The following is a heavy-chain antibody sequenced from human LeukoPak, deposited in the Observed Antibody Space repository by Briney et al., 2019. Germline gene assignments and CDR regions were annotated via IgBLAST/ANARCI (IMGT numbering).Heavy chain of an antibody. J-gene: IGHJ6*03. CDR2: INHSGST. V-gene: IGHV4-34*01. Sequence: SETLSLTCTVSGGSISSYYWSWIRQPAGKGLEWIGEINHSGSTNYNPSLKSRVTISVDTSKNQFSLKLSSVTAADTAVYYCARARAGYYYGSGSGYSMDVWGKGTTVTVSS. D-gene: IGHD3-10*01. CDR3: ARARAGYYYGSGSGYSMDV. CDR1: GGSISSYY.